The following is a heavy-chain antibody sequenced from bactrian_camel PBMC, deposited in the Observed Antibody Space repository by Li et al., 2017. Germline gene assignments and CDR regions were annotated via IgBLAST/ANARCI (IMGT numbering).Heavy chain of an antibody. V-gene: IGHV3S31*01. CDR1: GYTMIRYC. D-gene: IGHD4*01. CDR3: AFAPGFTLWRGFLDADVHKF. CDR2: IDGAGRRG. Sequence: DVQLVESGGGSVEAGGTLTLSCEISGYTMIRYCMGWFRQGPGTEREGVAVIDGAGRRGYGKIDSVKGRFTISRDNAKPTMYLQMDNLQPEDTAIYYCAFAPGFTLWRGFLDADVHKFWGRGTQVTVS. J-gene: IGHJ4*01.